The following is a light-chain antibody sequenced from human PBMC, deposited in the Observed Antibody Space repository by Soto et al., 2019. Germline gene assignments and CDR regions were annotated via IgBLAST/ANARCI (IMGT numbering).Light chain of an antibody. CDR3: QQYYCTPPWT. V-gene: IGKV4-1*01. Sequence: DIVMTQSPDSLAVSLGERATINCKSSQSVLYSSNNKNYLAWYQQKPGQPPKLLIYWASTRESGVPDRFSGSGSGTDFTLTISSLQAEDVAVYYCQQYYCTPPWTFGQGTKVAIK. CDR1: QSVLYSSNNKNY. CDR2: WAS. J-gene: IGKJ1*01.